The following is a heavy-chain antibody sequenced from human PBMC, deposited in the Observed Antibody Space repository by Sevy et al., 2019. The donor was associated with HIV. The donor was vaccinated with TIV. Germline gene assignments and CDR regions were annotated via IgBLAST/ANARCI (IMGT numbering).Heavy chain of an antibody. V-gene: IGHV4-34*01. D-gene: IGHD5-12*01. CDR3: ARGRSPKRLPLLYSGYDHMTAHFFDY. J-gene: IGHJ4*02. Sequence: SETLSLTCAVYGESVSSSYWTWIRQPPGGGLDWVGEVDHSGGTSYNPSLQSRATVSLDTSKRQFSLKLNSVTAADTAVYFCARGRSPKRLPLLYSGYDHMTAHFFDYWGQGALVTVSS. CDR2: VDHSGGT. CDR1: GESVSSSY.